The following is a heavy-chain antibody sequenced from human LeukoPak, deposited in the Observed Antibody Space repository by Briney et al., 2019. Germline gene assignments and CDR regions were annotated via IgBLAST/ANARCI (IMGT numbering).Heavy chain of an antibody. CDR1: RFTFSSYA. CDR3: AKVGPSSGYYYVPVGVYYFDY. Sequence: HPGGSLRLSCVASRFTFSSYAMSWVRQAPGKGREWVSAVSGSCGSTYYADSVKGRFTISRDNSKNTLYLQMNSLRAEDTAVYYCAKVGPSSGYYYVPVGVYYFDYWGQGTLVTVSS. D-gene: IGHD3-22*01. V-gene: IGHV3-23*01. J-gene: IGHJ4*02. CDR2: VSGSCGST.